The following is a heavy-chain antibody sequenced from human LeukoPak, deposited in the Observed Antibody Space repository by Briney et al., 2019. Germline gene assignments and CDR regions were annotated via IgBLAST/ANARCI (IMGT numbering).Heavy chain of an antibody. CDR2: ISWNSGSI. D-gene: IGHD6-6*01. CDR1: GFRFADYA. CDR3: AKDRDYSSSGASVDY. J-gene: IGHJ4*02. Sequence: GGSLRLSYAASGFRFADYAMHWVRQAPGKGLEWVSGISWNSGSIGYADSVKGRFTISRDNAKNSLYLQMNSLRAEDTALYYCAKDRDYSSSGASVDYWGQGTLVTVSS. V-gene: IGHV3-9*01.